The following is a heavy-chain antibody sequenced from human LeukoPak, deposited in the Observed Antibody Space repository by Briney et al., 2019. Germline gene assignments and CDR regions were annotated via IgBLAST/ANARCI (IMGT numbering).Heavy chain of an antibody. CDR2: ISAYNGNT. V-gene: IGHV1-18*01. CDR1: GYTFTSYG. Sequence: ASVKVSCKASGYTFTSYGISWVRQVPGQGLEWMGWISAYNGNTNYAQKLQGRVTMTTDTSTSTAYMELRSLRSDDTAVYYCARDNYDILTGYSNWFDPWGQGTLVTVSS. D-gene: IGHD3-9*01. CDR3: ARDNYDILTGYSNWFDP. J-gene: IGHJ5*02.